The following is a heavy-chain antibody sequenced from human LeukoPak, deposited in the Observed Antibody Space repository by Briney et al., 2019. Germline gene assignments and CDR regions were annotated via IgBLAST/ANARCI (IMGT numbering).Heavy chain of an antibody. CDR3: AKDSVSETGFDY. CDR1: GFTFDDYA. CDR2: ISGDGGST. Sequence: GGSLRLSCAASGFTFDDYAMHWVRQAPGKGLEWVSLISGDGGSTYYADSVKGRFTISRDNSKNSLYLQMNSLRTEATALYYCAKDSVSETGFDYWGQGTLVTVSS. D-gene: IGHD3-9*01. V-gene: IGHV3-43*02. J-gene: IGHJ4*02.